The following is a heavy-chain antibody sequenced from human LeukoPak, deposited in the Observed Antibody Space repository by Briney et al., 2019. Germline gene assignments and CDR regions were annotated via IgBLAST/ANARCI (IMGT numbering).Heavy chain of an antibody. CDR1: GYTFTGYY. Sequence: ASVKVSCKASGYTFTGYYMHWVRQAPGQGLEWMGWINPNSGGTNYAQKFQGRVTITADKSTSTAYMELSSLRSEDTAVYYCARSRSRADWLPVYYYYYYMDVWGKGTTVTVSS. V-gene: IGHV1-2*02. CDR3: ARSRSRADWLPVYYYYYYMDV. D-gene: IGHD3-9*01. J-gene: IGHJ6*03. CDR2: INPNSGGT.